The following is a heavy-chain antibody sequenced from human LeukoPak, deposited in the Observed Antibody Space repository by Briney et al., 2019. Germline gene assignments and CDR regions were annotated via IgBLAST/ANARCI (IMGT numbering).Heavy chain of an antibody. CDR2: ISGNGAKT. CDR1: GFAFNTYA. V-gene: IGHV3-23*01. Sequence: GGSLRPSCATSGFAFNTYAMSWVRQAPGKGLEWVSTISGNGAKTFSAGSVKGRFSISRDNSKNTLYLQMSSLRAEDTALYYCAKDLGYSYGWVDYWGQGLLVTVSS. J-gene: IGHJ4*02. D-gene: IGHD5-18*01. CDR3: AKDLGYSYGWVDY.